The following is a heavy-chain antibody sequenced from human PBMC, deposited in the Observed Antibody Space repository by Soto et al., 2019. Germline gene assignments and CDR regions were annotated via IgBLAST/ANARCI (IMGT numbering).Heavy chain of an antibody. J-gene: IGHJ6*02. CDR2: TYYRSKWYN. CDR3: ARGPPSRDFYMTYYYGMAV. D-gene: IGHD6-13*01. Sequence: PSQTLSLTCAISGDSVSSNSAAWNWIRQSPSRDLEWLGRTYYRSKWYNDYAVSVKSRITINPDTSKNQFSLQLNSVTPEDTAVYYCARGPPSRDFYMTYYYGMAVWGQGTTVPVSS. V-gene: IGHV6-1*01. CDR1: GDSVSSNSAA.